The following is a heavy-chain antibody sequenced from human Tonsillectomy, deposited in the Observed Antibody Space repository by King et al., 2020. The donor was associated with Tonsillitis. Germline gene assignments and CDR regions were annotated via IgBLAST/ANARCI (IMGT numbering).Heavy chain of an antibody. J-gene: IGHJ4*02. Sequence: VQLQESGPGLVKPLQTLSLTCTVSGGSISSGDYYWSCVRQPPGKGLEWIGYIYYRGTTYYNPPLKSRVSISVDTSKNQFSLTLGSVTAADTAVYYCARIQRRDGYNFDYWGQGTLVTVSS. CDR1: GGSISSGDYY. D-gene: IGHD5-24*01. CDR2: IYYRGTT. CDR3: ARIQRRDGYNFDY. V-gene: IGHV4-30-4*01.